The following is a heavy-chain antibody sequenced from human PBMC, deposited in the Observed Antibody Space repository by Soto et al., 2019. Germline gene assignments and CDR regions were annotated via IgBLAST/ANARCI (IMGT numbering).Heavy chain of an antibody. J-gene: IGHJ4*02. D-gene: IGHD6-19*01. CDR3: ASGLITGGHYSGGWYYFDS. Sequence: QVQLQQSGAGLLKPSETLSLTCAVYGESFSGYIWTWIRQTPGKGLQWIGQINHSGSASYNPSLKSRVTIPVHTSNRQFSLELSSVTAADTAVYYCASGLITGGHYSGGWYYFDSWGQGTQVTVSS. CDR1: GESFSGYI. CDR2: INHSGSA. V-gene: IGHV4-34*01.